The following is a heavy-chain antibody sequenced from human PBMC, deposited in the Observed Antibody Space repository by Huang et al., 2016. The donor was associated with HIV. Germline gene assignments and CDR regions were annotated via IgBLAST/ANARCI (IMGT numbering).Heavy chain of an antibody. D-gene: IGHD3-10*01. Sequence: QLQLQESGPGLVKPSETLSLTCTVAGGSIRSDNYYWGWIRQPPGKGLEGIGSIYYSGSTYYNPSLKRRVTITVDRSKNHFSRRMRSVTAADTAVYYCARLPGSITMIRGVITDPYWGQGTLVTVSS. CDR3: ARLPGSITMIRGVITDPY. V-gene: IGHV4-39*02. J-gene: IGHJ4*02. CDR1: GGSIRSDNYY. CDR2: IYYSGST.